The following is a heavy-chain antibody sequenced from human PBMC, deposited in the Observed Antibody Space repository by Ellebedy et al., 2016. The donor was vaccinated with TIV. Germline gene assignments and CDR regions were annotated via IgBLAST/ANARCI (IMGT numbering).Heavy chain of an antibody. Sequence: ASVKVSCKASGYTFTSYYMHWVRQAPGQGLEWMGIINPSGGSTSYAQKFQGRVTMTRDTSTSTVYMELSSLRSEDTAVYYCARGYRITYGSGSLRDWFDPWGQGTLVTVSS. V-gene: IGHV1-46*01. J-gene: IGHJ5*02. CDR2: INPSGGST. CDR1: GYTFTSYY. D-gene: IGHD3-10*01. CDR3: ARGYRITYGSGSLRDWFDP.